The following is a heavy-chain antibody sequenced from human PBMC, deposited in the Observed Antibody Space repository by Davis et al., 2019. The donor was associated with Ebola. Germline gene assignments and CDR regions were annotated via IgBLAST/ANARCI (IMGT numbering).Heavy chain of an antibody. D-gene: IGHD5-12*01. J-gene: IGHJ4*02. CDR3: ARGWLRSAFGQ. V-gene: IGHV6-1*01. CDR1: GDSVSRNSCS. Sequence: HPQSLSLSRDISGDSVSRNSCSRNSTRQSPSRGLEWLGRTYYSSKWYKDYAVSVKSRITINLDTSKNQFSLQLNSVTPEDTVVYFCARGWLRSAFGQWGKGTLVTVSS. CDR2: TYYSSKWYK.